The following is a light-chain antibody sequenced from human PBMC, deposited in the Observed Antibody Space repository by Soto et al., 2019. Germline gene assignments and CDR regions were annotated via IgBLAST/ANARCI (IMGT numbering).Light chain of an antibody. Sequence: DIPMTQSPSSLSASVRDRVTITCQASQGITTSLNWYQQKPGKAPKLLIFDASNLQTGVPSRFSGSASGTDFTFTISGLQPEDIATYYCHQYHSLPYTFGQGTKLEIK. CDR1: QGITTS. V-gene: IGKV1-33*01. CDR2: DAS. CDR3: HQYHSLPYT. J-gene: IGKJ2*01.